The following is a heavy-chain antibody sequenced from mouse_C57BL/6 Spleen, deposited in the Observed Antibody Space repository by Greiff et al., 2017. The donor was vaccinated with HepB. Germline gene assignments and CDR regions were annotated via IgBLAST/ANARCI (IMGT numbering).Heavy chain of an antibody. Sequence: VQLQQPGAELVMPGASVKLSCKASGYTFTSYWMHWVKQRPGQGLEWIGEIDPSDSYTNYNQKFKGKSTLTVDKSSSTAYMQLSSLTSEDSAVYYCATSYGSSPYAMDYWGQGTSVTVSS. J-gene: IGHJ4*01. V-gene: IGHV1-69*01. CDR1: GYTFTSYW. CDR2: IDPSDSYT. CDR3: ATSYGSSPYAMDY. D-gene: IGHD1-1*01.